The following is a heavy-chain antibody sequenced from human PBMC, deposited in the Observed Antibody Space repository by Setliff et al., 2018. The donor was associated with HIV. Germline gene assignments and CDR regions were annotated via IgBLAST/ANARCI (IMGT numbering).Heavy chain of an antibody. Sequence: SETRSLTCTVSGGSVTSDSYYWSWIRQPAGKTLEWIGRIYFSGSTNYNPSLKSRVTISIDTSKNQFSLKLSSVTAADTAVYYCARVYYDILTGYPQGWFDPWGQGTLVTVSS. J-gene: IGHJ5*02. D-gene: IGHD3-9*01. CDR2: IYFSGST. CDR1: GGSVTSDSYY. CDR3: ARVYYDILTGYPQGWFDP. V-gene: IGHV4-61*10.